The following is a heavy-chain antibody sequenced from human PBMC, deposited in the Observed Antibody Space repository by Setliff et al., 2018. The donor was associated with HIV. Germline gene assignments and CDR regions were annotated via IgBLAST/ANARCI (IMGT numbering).Heavy chain of an antibody. CDR2: IYDGGTT. V-gene: IGHV4-38-2*01. CDR3: VRRDVSFLFGQFDS. CDR1: GYSINNIHY. D-gene: IGHD3-10*02. J-gene: IGHJ4*02. Sequence: SETLSLTCDVSGYSINNIHYWGWIRQPPGKGLECLGNIYDGGTTYHNPSLKGRVTISIDTSKAQFSLKLISETAADTAVYYCVRRDVSFLFGQFDSWGQGILVTVSS.